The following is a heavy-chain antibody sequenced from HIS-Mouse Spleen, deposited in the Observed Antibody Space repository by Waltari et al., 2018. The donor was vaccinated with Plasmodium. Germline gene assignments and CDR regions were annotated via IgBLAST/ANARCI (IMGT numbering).Heavy chain of an antibody. CDR3: AKDRRSSSWYVDY. D-gene: IGHD6-13*01. CDR1: GFTFRSYG. Sequence: QVQLVESGGGVVQPGRSLRLSCAASGFTFRSYGMNWVRQAPGKGLEWVAVISYDGSNKYYAEAVKGRFTSSRDNSKNTLYLQMNSLRAEDTAVYYCAKDRRSSSWYVDYWGQGTLVTVSS. CDR2: ISYDGSNK. V-gene: IGHV3-30*18. J-gene: IGHJ4*02.